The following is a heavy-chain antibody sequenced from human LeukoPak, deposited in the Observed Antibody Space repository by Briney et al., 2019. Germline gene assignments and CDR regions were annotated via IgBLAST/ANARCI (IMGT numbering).Heavy chain of an antibody. D-gene: IGHD1-26*01. CDR2: IYYSGST. V-gene: IGHV4-59*08. Sequence: SETLSLTCTVSGGSISSYYWSWIRQPPGKGLEWIGYIYYSGSTNYNPSLKSRVTISVDTSKNQFSLKLSSMTAADTAVYYCASSYSGSYIDYWGRGTLVTVSS. CDR3: ASSYSGSYIDY. CDR1: GGSISSYY. J-gene: IGHJ4*02.